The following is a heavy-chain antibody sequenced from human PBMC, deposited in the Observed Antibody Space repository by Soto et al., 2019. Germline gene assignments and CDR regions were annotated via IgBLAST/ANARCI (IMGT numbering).Heavy chain of an antibody. D-gene: IGHD3-3*01. CDR3: AREATYYDFWSGYRNWFDP. V-gene: IGHV4-59*01. Sequence: SETLSLTCTASGGSISSYYWSWIRQPPGQGLEWIGYIYYSGSTNYNPSLKRRVTISVDTSKNQFSLKLSSVTAADTAVYYCAREATYYDFWSGYRNWFDPWGQGTLLTASS. J-gene: IGHJ5*02. CDR2: IYYSGST. CDR1: GGSISSYY.